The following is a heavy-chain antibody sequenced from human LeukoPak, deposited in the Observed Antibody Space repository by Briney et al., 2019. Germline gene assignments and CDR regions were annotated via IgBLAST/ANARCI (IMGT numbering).Heavy chain of an antibody. J-gene: IGHJ4*02. Sequence: SETLSLTCTLSDYSTSTGHDWGWIRQPPGKGLEWIGSFSRSGSTYYNPSLKSRVTISIDRSKSQFSLKLTSVTAADTAVYYCARDSLHYDYWSGYYSPFDYWGQGTLVTVSS. CDR3: ARDSLHYDYWSGYYSPFDY. V-gene: IGHV4-38-2*02. CDR2: FSRSGST. CDR1: DYSTSTGHD. D-gene: IGHD3-3*01.